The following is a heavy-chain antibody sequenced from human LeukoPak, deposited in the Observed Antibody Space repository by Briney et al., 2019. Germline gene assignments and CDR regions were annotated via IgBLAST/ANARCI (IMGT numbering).Heavy chain of an antibody. CDR3: ARRYCSSASCLFDY. J-gene: IGHJ4*02. D-gene: IGHD2-2*01. CDR1: GVTVSSNY. CDR2: VSSSGTNM. Sequence: PGGSLRLSCAASGVTVSSNYMSWARQAPGKGLDWVSCVSSSGTNMYHADSVKGRFTISRDNAKNSLYLQMNSLRAEDAAVYYCARRYCSSASCLFDYWGQGTLVTVSS. V-gene: IGHV3-11*04.